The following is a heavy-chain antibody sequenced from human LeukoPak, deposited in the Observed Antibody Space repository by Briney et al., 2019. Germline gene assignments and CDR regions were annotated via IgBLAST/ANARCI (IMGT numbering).Heavy chain of an antibody. D-gene: IGHD5-12*01. J-gene: IGHJ4*02. CDR2: ISGSGGST. CDR1: GFTFSSYA. CDR3: ARISRGYSGYDTSDY. Sequence: GGSLRLSCAASGFTFSSYAMSWVRQAPGKGLEWVSAISGSGGSTYYADSVKGRFTISRDNSKNTLYLQMNSLRAEDTAVYYCARISRGYSGYDTSDYWGQGTLVTVSA. V-gene: IGHV3-23*01.